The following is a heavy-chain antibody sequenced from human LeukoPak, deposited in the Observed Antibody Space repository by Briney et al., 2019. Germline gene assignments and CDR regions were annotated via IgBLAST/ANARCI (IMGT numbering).Heavy chain of an antibody. J-gene: IGHJ3*02. CDR3: PRESNLFGVADDAFDI. D-gene: IGHD3-3*01. Sequence: SETLSLTCTVPGGSISSYYWSWIRQPPGKGPEWIGYIYYSGSTNYNPSLKSRVTIPVDTSKNQFPLKLSSVTAADTAVYYCPRESNLFGVADDAFDIWGQGTMVTVSS. CDR1: GGSISSYY. CDR2: IYYSGST. V-gene: IGHV4-59*01.